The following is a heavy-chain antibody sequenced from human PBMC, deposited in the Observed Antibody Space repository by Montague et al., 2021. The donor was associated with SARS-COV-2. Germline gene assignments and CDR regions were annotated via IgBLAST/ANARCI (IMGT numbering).Heavy chain of an antibody. J-gene: IGHJ4*02. D-gene: IGHD6-19*01. Sequence: SLRLSCAASGFTFGDYAINWVRQAPGKGLEWVASISGDGATAYYAESVLGWFAISRDNSKNTVSLQMDSLRVKDAAVYYCAKALYSGGFFFESGSDFWGQGTLVTVSS. CDR2: ISGDGATA. V-gene: IGHV3-23*01. CDR3: AKALYSGGFFFESGSDF. CDR1: GFTFGDYA.